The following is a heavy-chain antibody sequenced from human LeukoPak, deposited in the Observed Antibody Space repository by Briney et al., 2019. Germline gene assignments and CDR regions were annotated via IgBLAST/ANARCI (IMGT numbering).Heavy chain of an antibody. J-gene: IGHJ3*02. CDR2: IYYSGTT. Sequence: SETLSLTCTVSGGSISSYYWSRIRQPPGKGLEWIGYIYYSGTTNYNPSLKSRVTISVDTSKNQFSLKLSSVTAADTAVYYCARLERYDYAPDAFDIWGQGTMVTVSS. D-gene: IGHD3-16*01. V-gene: IGHV4-59*01. CDR1: GGSISSYY. CDR3: ARLERYDYAPDAFDI.